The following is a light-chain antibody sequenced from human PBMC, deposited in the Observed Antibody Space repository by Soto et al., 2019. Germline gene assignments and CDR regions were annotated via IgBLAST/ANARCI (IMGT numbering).Light chain of an antibody. Sequence: QAVVTQPPSASGTPGQRVTISCSGSRSNIGSNLVNWYQQLPGTAPKLLMYNNNQRPSGVPDRFSGSKSGTSASLAISGLQSEDEADYHCAAWDDSLNGLVFGGGTKVTVL. V-gene: IGLV1-44*01. CDR2: NNN. CDR1: RSNIGSNL. CDR3: AAWDDSLNGLV. J-gene: IGLJ3*02.